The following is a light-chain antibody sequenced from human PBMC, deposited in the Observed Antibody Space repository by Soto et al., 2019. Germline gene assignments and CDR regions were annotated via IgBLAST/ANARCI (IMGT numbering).Light chain of an antibody. Sequence: QSVLTQPASVSGSPGQSITISCTGTSNDVGGYNHVSWYQQHPGKAPKLIIYEVSYRPSGVSNRFSGSKSGNTASLTISGLQAEDEADYYCNSYRSTDTVVFGGGTKLTVL. V-gene: IGLV2-14*01. CDR2: EVS. CDR3: NSYRSTDTVV. CDR1: SNDVGGYNH. J-gene: IGLJ2*01.